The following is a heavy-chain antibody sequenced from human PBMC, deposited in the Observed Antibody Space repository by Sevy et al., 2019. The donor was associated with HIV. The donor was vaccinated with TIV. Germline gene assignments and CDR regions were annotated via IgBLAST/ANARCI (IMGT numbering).Heavy chain of an antibody. CDR3: ARILAAAENWFDP. V-gene: IGHV3-48*01. D-gene: IGHD6-13*01. J-gene: IGHJ5*02. Sequence: GGSLRLSCVGSGFTFREDSMNWVLQAPGKELEWVSYISGSSTTIEHADSVKGRFSISRDNADNSVFLQMNRLRVEDTAVYYCARILAAAENWFDPWGQGTLVTVSS. CDR1: GFTFREDS. CDR2: ISGSSTTI.